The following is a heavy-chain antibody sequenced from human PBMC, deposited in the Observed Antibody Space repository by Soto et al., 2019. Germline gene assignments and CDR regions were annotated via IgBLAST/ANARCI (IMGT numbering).Heavy chain of an antibody. CDR3: ARQDATMGYYAFWSGFPVAH. Sequence: PSETLSLTCTVSGGSISSSSYYWGWIRQSPGKGLEWIGSIYYAGDTQYNPSLKSRVTLSVDRSNNQFSLKVTSVTAADTAVYYCARQDATMGYYAFWSGFPVAHWGQGTLVTVS. J-gene: IGHJ4*02. V-gene: IGHV4-39*01. CDR1: GGSISSSSYY. D-gene: IGHD3-3*01. CDR2: IYYAGDT.